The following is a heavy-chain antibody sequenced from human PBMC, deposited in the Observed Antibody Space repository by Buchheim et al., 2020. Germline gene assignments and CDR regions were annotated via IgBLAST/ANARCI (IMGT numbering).Heavy chain of an antibody. CDR3: ARGYYYDSSGYYY. V-gene: IGHV3-33*01. CDR2: IWYDGSNK. CDR1: GFTFSSYG. J-gene: IGHJ4*02. Sequence: QVQLVESGGGVVQPGRSLRLSCAASGFTFSSYGMHWVRQAPGKGLEWVALIWYDGSNKYYADSVKGRFTIPRDNSKNTLYLQMNSLRAEDTAVYYCARGYYYDSSGYYYWGQGTL. D-gene: IGHD3-22*01.